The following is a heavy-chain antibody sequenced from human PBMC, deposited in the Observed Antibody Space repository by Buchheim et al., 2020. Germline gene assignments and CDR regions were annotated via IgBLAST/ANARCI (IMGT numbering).Heavy chain of an antibody. CDR3: AKVPYGDTTGGY. J-gene: IGHJ4*02. CDR2: ISYDGSNK. D-gene: IGHD4-17*01. V-gene: IGHV3-30*18. CDR1: GFTFSSYC. Sequence: QVQLVESGGGVVQPGRSLRLSCAASGFTFSSYCMHWVRQAPGKGLEWVAVISYDGSNKYYADSVKGRFTISRNNSKNTLYLQMNSLRAEDTAVYYCAKVPYGDTTGGYWGQGTL.